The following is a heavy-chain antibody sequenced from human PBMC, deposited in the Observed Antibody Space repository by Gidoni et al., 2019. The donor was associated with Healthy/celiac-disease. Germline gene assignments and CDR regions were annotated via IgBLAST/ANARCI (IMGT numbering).Heavy chain of an antibody. V-gene: IGHV4-61*02. D-gene: IGHD3-16*01. CDR2: IYTSGST. CDR3: ARNSPGLWYFDY. CDR1: GGSISSGSYY. Sequence: QVQLQESGPGLVKPSPTLSLTCTVSGGSISSGSYYWSWIRQPAGKGLEWIGRIYTSGSTNYNPSLKSRVTMSVDTSKNQFSLKLSSVTAADTAVYYCARNSPGLWYFDYWGQGTLVTVSS. J-gene: IGHJ4*02.